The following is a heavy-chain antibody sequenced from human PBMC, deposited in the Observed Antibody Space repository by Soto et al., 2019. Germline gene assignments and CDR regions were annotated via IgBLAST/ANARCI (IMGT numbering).Heavy chain of an antibody. CDR2: ISYDGSNK. V-gene: IGHV3-30-3*01. J-gene: IGHJ6*02. CDR3: ARDRQGLYYGSGSRYYYYGMDV. D-gene: IGHD3-10*01. Sequence: GGSLRLSCAASGFTFSSYAMHWVRQAPGKGLEWVGVISYDGSNKYYADSVKGRFTISRDNSKNTLYLQMNSLRAEDTAVYYCARDRQGLYYGSGSRYYYYGMDVWGQGTTVTVSS. CDR1: GFTFSSYA.